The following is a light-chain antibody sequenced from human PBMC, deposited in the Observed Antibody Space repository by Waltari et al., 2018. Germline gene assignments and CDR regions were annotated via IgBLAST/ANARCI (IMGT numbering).Light chain of an antibody. V-gene: IGKV3-20*01. CDR1: QNVDSS. CDR2: DAS. J-gene: IGKJ2*01. Sequence: ETVLTQSPATLSLSPGERATLSCRASQNVDSSLAWYQQRPGQAPRLLIYDASNRATGIPARFSGSGSGTDFILTISRLEPEDFAVYYCQQYGSSPYMYTFGQGTKLEIK. CDR3: QQYGSSPYMYT.